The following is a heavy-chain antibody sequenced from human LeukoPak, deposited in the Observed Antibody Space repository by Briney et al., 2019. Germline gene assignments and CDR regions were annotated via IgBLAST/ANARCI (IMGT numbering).Heavy chain of an antibody. D-gene: IGHD2-15*01. CDR1: GFTFSSYW. CDR2: IKQDGSEK. Sequence: GGSLRLSCAASGFTFSSYWMSWVRQAPGKGLEWVANIKQDGSEKYYVDSVKGRFTISRDNAKNSLYLQTNSLRAEDTAVYYCAREVVVVVAASNWFDPWGQGTLVTVSS. V-gene: IGHV3-7*01. CDR3: AREVVVVVAASNWFDP. J-gene: IGHJ5*02.